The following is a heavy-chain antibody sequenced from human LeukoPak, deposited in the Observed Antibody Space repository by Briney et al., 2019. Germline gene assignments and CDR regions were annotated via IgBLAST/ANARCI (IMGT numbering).Heavy chain of an antibody. Sequence: SETLSLTCTFSGGSNSNYFWNWIRQPAGKGLEWIGRISLSWHTNYNPSLKSRVTMSVDTSKTQFSLKLSSVTAADTAVYYCATSYDSSGYSVGFDYWGQGALVTVSS. CDR3: ATSYDSSGYSVGFDY. D-gene: IGHD3-22*01. CDR2: ISLSWHT. J-gene: IGHJ4*02. V-gene: IGHV4-4*07. CDR1: GGSNSNYF.